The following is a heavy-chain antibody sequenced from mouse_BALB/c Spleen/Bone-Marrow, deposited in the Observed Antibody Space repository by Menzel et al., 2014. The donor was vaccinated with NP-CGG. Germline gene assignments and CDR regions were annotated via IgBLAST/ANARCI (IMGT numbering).Heavy chain of an antibody. CDR1: GYTFTSYW. D-gene: IGHD1-1*01. CDR2: INPSTGYT. Sequence: QVQLQQSGAELAEPGASVKMSCRASGYTFTSYWMHLVKQRPGQGLEWIGYINPSTGYTEYNQKFKDKATLTADKSYNTACMQLSSLTSEDSAVYYCARGYGSSPVFAYWGQGTLVTVSP. V-gene: IGHV1-7*01. J-gene: IGHJ3*01. CDR3: ARGYGSSPVFAY.